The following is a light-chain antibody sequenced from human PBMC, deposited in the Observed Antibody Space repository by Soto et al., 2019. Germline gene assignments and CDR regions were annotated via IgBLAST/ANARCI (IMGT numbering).Light chain of an antibody. Sequence: DIVMTQSPDSLAVSLGERATINCKSSQSVLYSSNNKNYLAWYQQKPGQPPKLLIYWASTRESGVPDRFSGSGSGTDFTLTISSLQDEDVALYYCQQYYTTPPLTFGGGTKVEIK. CDR2: WAS. V-gene: IGKV4-1*01. CDR3: QQYYTTPPLT. J-gene: IGKJ4*01. CDR1: QSVLYSSNNKNY.